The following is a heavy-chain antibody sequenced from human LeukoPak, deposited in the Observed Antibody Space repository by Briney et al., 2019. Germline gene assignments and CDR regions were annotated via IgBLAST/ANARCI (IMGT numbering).Heavy chain of an antibody. CDR3: AKDGRRYSSSKNYFDY. Sequence: GGSLRLSCAASGFTFSSYGMHWVRQAPGKGLEWVAVISYDGSNKYYADSVKGRFTISRDNSKNTLYPQMNSLRAEDTAVYYCAKDGRRYSSSKNYFDYWGQGTLVTVSS. CDR1: GFTFSSYG. CDR2: ISYDGSNK. V-gene: IGHV3-30*18. J-gene: IGHJ4*02. D-gene: IGHD6-6*01.